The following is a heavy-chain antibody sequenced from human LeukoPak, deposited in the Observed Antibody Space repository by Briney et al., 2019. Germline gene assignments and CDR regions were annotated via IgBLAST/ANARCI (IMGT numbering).Heavy chain of an antibody. CDR3: ARDMAWGGHYFDY. J-gene: IGHJ4*02. CDR2: IYYSGST. CDR1: GGSISSYY. D-gene: IGHD2-15*01. Sequence: PSETLSLTCTVSGGSISSYYWNWIRQPPGKGLEWIGYIYYSGSTNYNPSLKSRVTISVDTSKNQFSLKLSSVTAADTAVYYCARDMAWGGHYFDYWGQGTLVTVSS. V-gene: IGHV4-59*01.